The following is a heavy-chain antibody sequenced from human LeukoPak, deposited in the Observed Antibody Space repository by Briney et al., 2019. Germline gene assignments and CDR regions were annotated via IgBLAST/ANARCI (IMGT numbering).Heavy chain of an antibody. Sequence: VASVKVSCKASGYTFTSYGISWVRQAPGQGLEWMGWISAYNGNTNYAQKLQGRVTMTTDTSTSTAYMELRSLRSDDTAVYYCARFLEERSYYYYYMDVWGKGTTVTVSS. CDR2: ISAYNGNT. J-gene: IGHJ6*03. CDR3: ARFLEERSYYYYYMDV. V-gene: IGHV1-18*01. CDR1: GYTFTSYG.